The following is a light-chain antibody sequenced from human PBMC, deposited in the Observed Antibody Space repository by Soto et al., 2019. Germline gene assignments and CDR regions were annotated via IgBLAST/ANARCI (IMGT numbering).Light chain of an antibody. Sequence: QSVLAQPASVSGSPGQSITISCTGTSGDVGGSNSVSWYQHHPGKAPKLMIYDVNNRPSGVSNRFSGSKSGNTASLTISGLQPDEEADYYCSSYTSVSTLVFGGGTQLTVL. V-gene: IGLV2-14*01. CDR3: SSYTSVSTLV. CDR1: SGDVGGSNS. CDR2: DVN. J-gene: IGLJ3*02.